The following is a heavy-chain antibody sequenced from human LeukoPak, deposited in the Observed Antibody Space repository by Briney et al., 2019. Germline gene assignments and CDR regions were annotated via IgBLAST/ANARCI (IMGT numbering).Heavy chain of an antibody. CDR2: ISSSSSYI. Sequence: GGSLRLSCAASGFTFSSYSMNWVRQAPGKGLEWVSSISSSSSYIYYADSVKGRFTISRDNAKNSLYLQMNSLRAEDTAVYYCAREGTDLYSSSSFDYWGQGTLVTVSS. J-gene: IGHJ4*02. V-gene: IGHV3-21*01. CDR3: AREGTDLYSSSSFDY. D-gene: IGHD6-13*01. CDR1: GFTFSSYS.